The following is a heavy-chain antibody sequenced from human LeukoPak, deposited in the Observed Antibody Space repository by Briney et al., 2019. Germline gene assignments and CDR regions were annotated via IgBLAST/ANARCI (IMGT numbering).Heavy chain of an antibody. D-gene: IGHD1-26*01. CDR2: ISGSGGYI. Sequence: GGSLRLSCAASGFTFSSYNMNWVRQAPGKGLEWVSSISGSGGYIYYADSVKGRFTISRDNAKNSLYLHMNTLRAEDTAVYYCARGKSGSYGTKGYWGQGTLVTVSS. CDR1: GFTFSSYN. CDR3: ARGKSGSYGTKGY. V-gene: IGHV3-21*01. J-gene: IGHJ4*02.